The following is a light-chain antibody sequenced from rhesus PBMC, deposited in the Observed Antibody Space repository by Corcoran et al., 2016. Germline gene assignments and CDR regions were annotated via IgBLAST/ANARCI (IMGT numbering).Light chain of an antibody. J-gene: IGKJ2*01. CDR2: GAS. CDR1: QSVSSY. CDR3: YQHSSGYS. Sequence: QVILTQSPATLSLSPGERATLSCRASQSVSSYLSWYQQKPGQAPRLLISGASSRATGIPDRFSGSGSGSDFTLTISSLEPEDVGIYHCYQHSSGYSFVQGTKVEIK. V-gene: IGKV3-10*01.